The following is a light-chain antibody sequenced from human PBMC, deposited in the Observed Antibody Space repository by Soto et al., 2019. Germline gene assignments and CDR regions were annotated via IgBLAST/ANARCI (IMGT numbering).Light chain of an antibody. CDR1: SSDVGGYNY. CDR3: SSYTSSSTGV. CDR2: EVS. Sequence: QSVLTQPASVSGSPGQSIAISCTGTSSDVGGYNYVSWYQQHPGKAPKLMIYEVSNRPSGVSNRFSASKSGNTASLTISGLLAEDEADYYCSSYTSSSTGVFGGGTKLTVL. J-gene: IGLJ3*02. V-gene: IGLV2-14*01.